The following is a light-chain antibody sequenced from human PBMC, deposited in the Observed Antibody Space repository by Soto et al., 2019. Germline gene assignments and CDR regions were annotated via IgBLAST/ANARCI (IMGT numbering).Light chain of an antibody. Sequence: EIVMTQSPATLSVSPGERATLTCRASQSVSSTYLAWYQQKPGQAPCLLIYGASTRATGIPARFSGSGSGTEFTLTISSLQSEDFAVYYCQQYNDSPTFGQGTKVDIK. CDR1: QSVSSTY. J-gene: IGKJ1*01. CDR3: QQYNDSPT. CDR2: GAS. V-gene: IGKV3D-15*01.